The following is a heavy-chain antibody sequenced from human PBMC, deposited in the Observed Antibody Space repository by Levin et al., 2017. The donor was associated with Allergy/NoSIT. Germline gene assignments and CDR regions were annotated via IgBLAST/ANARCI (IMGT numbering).Heavy chain of an antibody. D-gene: IGHD1-26*01. CDR3: ARGVAVGATPSLDY. Sequence: SVKVSCKASGGTFSSYAISWVRQAPGQGLEWMGGIIPIFGTANYAQKFQGRVTITADESTSTAYMELSSLRSEDTAVYYCARGVAVGATPSLDYRGQGTLVTVSS. CDR1: GGTFSSYA. CDR2: IIPIFGTA. J-gene: IGHJ4*02. V-gene: IGHV1-69*13.